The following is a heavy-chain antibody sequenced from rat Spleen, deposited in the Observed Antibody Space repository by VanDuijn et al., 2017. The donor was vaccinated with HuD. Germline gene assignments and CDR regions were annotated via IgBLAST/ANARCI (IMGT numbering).Heavy chain of an antibody. CDR1: GFTFSNYG. CDR3: TTDRGEFGHYFDY. D-gene: IGHD4-3*01. V-gene: IGHV5-27*01. CDR2: ISTSGGST. Sequence: EVQLVESGGGLVQPGRSMKLSCAASGFTFSNYGMAWVRQAPTKGLEWVASISTSGGSTYYRDSVKGRFTISRDNAKSTLYLQMDSLRSEDTATYYCTTDRGEFGHYFDYWGQGVMVTVSS. J-gene: IGHJ2*01.